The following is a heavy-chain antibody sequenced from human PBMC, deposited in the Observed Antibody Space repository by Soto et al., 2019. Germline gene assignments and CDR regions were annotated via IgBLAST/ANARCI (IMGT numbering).Heavy chain of an antibody. CDR2: INAGNGNT. V-gene: IGHV1-3*01. Sequence: GASVKVSCKASGYTFTSYAMHWVRQAPGQRLEWMGWINAGNGNTKYSQKFQGRVTITRDTSASTAYMELSSLRSEDTAVYYCAAPPLYDSSGYYYGYWGQGTLVTVSS. D-gene: IGHD3-22*01. J-gene: IGHJ4*02. CDR1: GYTFTSYA. CDR3: AAPPLYDSSGYYYGY.